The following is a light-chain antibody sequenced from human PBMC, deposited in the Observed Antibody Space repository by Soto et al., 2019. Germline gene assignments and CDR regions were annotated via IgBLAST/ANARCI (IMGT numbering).Light chain of an antibody. Sequence: DIQMTQSPSSLSASVGDRVTITCRASQTISFYLNWYQQKPGKAPKLLIYAASSLQSGVPSRLSGSGSGTDFTLTISSLQPEDFATYYCQQSYSTPYTFGQGTKLEI. CDR2: AAS. CDR1: QTISFY. V-gene: IGKV1-39*01. CDR3: QQSYSTPYT. J-gene: IGKJ2*01.